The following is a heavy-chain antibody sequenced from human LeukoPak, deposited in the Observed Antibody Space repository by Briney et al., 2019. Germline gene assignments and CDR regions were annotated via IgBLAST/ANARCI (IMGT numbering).Heavy chain of an antibody. CDR2: IYHSGST. J-gene: IGHJ4*02. CDR3: ARDHKMYYFDY. D-gene: IGHD5-24*01. CDR1: GYSISSGYY. V-gene: IGHV4-38-2*02. Sequence: SETLSLTCAVSGYSISSGYYWGWIRQPPGKGLEWIGSIYHSGSTYYNPSLKSRVTIPVDTSKNQFSLKLSSVTAADTAVYYCARDHKMYYFDYWGQGTLVTVSS.